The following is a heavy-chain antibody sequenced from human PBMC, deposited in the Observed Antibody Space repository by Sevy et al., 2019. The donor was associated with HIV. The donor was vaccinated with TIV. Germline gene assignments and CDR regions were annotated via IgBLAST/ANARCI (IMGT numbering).Heavy chain of an antibody. J-gene: IGHJ4*02. D-gene: IGHD5-12*01. CDR1: GHTFSGNY. V-gene: IGHV1-2*02. CDR2: INSNSSAI. Sequence: ASVKVSCKASGHTFSGNYIQWVRQAPGQGLEWLVWINSNSSAISYAQKFQDRVTMTRDTSTTTAYMELSRLRSDDTAVYYCATEYSYDYWGQGTLVTVSS. CDR3: ATEYSYDY.